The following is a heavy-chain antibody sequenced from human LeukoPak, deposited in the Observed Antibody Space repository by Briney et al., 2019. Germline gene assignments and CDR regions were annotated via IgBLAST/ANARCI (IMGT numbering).Heavy chain of an antibody. J-gene: IGHJ6*03. Sequence: PGGSLRLSCAASGFTVSNNFMSWVRQAPGKGLEWVSVIYSGGGSAYYADSVKGRFTISRDNAKNSLYLQMNSLRAEDTALYYCAKDRERYYYYYMDVWGKGTTVTISS. CDR1: GFTVSNNF. V-gene: IGHV3-53*05. CDR3: AKDRERYYYYYMDV. D-gene: IGHD6-25*01. CDR2: IYSGGGSA.